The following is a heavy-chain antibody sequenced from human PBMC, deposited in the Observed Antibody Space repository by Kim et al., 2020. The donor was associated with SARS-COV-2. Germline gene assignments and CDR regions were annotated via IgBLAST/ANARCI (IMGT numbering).Heavy chain of an antibody. V-gene: IGHV4-59*01. D-gene: IGHD5-12*01. J-gene: IGHJ3*02. CDR3: ARDLSGSGDDAFDI. Sequence: NPSPKSRVTKSVDTSKSQFSLKLSSVTAANTAIYCCARDLSGSGDDAFDIWGQGAMVTVSS.